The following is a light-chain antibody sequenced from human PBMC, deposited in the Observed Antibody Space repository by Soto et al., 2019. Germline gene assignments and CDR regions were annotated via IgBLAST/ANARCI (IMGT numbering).Light chain of an antibody. CDR3: QQYGSSPLT. Sequence: EIVMTQSPATLSVSPGERATLSCRASQSVSPNLAWYQQKPGQAPRLVIYGASSRASAVPDRFSGSGSGADFTLTIRRLEPEDFAVYYCQQYGSSPLTFGGGTKVDIK. CDR2: GAS. CDR1: QSVSPN. J-gene: IGKJ4*01. V-gene: IGKV3-20*01.